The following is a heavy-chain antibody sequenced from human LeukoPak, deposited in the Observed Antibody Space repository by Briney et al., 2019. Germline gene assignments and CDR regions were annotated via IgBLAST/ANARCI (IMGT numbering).Heavy chain of an antibody. CDR1: GFTFSSYW. J-gene: IGHJ4*02. CDR2: INSDGSAT. CDR3: ARAYDFGSGYSSAY. V-gene: IGHV3-74*01. D-gene: IGHD3-3*01. Sequence: GGSPRLSCAASGFTFSSYWMHWVRHAPGKGLVWVSRINSDGSATNYADSVKGRFTISRDNAKNTLYLQMSSLRAEDTAVYYCARAYDFGSGYSSAYWGQGTLVTVSS.